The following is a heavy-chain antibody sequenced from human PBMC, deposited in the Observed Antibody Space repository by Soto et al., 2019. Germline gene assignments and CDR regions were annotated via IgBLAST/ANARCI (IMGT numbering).Heavy chain of an antibody. CDR3: ARTVEYDSIPYYYADF. CDR1: GYTFNTYA. CDR2: ISGYNGNT. J-gene: IGHJ4*01. D-gene: IGHD2-21*01. Sequence: QVQLVQSGAEVKKPGASVKVSCKASGYTFNTYAITWVRQAPGQGLDWMGWISGYNGNTNYAQTLQGRGTMTTDTSTSTAYLELRSLRSDDTAVYYCARTVEYDSIPYYYADFWGQGTPVTVSS. V-gene: IGHV1-18*01.